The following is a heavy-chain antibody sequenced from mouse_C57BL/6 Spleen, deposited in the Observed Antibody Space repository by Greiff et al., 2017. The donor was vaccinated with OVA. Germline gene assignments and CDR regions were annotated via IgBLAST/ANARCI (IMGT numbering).Heavy chain of an antibody. CDR2: IYPRSGNT. CDR3: AREDYDGLYYYAMDY. V-gene: IGHV1-81*01. CDR1: GYTFTSYG. Sequence: VQLQQSGAELARPGASVKLSCKASGYTFTSYGISWVKQRTGQGLEWIGEIYPRSGNTYYNEKFKGKATLTADKSSSTAYMELRSLTSEDSAVYFCAREDYDGLYYYAMDYWGQGTSVTVSS. D-gene: IGHD2-4*01. J-gene: IGHJ4*01.